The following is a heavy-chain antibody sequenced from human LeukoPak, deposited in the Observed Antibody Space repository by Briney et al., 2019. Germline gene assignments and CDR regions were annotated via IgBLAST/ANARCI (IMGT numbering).Heavy chain of an antibody. CDR1: GFTFSSYS. D-gene: IGHD5-12*01. Sequence: GGSLRLSCAASGFTFSSYSMSWVRQAPGKGLEWVAHIKQDGSEKYYVDSVKGRFTISRDNAKNSLYLQMNSLRAEDTAVYYCARGPAEGYSGYDPSPYYYYYMDVWGKGTTVTVSS. CDR2: IKQDGSEK. J-gene: IGHJ6*03. V-gene: IGHV3-7*01. CDR3: ARGPAEGYSGYDPSPYYYYYMDV.